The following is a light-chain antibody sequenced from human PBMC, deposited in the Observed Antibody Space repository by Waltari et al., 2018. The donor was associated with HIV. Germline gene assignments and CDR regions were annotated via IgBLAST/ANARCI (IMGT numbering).Light chain of an antibody. Sequence: EVVMTQSPVSLSVYRGERVTLSCRASQSVNSHLAWYQHKPGQAPRLLIYGASTRATGIPARFSGSWSGTEFSLTISSLQSEDFAVYYCQQYNNWPPYTFGQGTKLEIK. CDR3: QQYNNWPPYT. CDR1: QSVNSH. CDR2: GAS. V-gene: IGKV3-15*01. J-gene: IGKJ2*01.